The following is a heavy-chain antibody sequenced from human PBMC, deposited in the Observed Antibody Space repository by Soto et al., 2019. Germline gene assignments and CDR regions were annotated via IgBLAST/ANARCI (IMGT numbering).Heavy chain of an antibody. J-gene: IGHJ4*02. CDR3: AGTSGITGTPDY. CDR2: IYYSGST. CDR1: GGSISSSSYY. D-gene: IGHD1-7*01. V-gene: IGHV4-39*01. Sequence: SETLSLTCTVSGGSISSSSYYWGWIRQPPGKGLEWIGSIYYSGSTYYNPPLKSRVTISVDTSKNQFSLKLSSVTAADTAVYYCAGTSGITGTPDYWGQGTLVTVSS.